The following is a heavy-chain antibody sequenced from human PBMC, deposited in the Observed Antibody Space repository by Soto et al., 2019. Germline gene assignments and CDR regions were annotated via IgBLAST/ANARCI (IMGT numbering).Heavy chain of an antibody. J-gene: IGHJ5*02. CDR1: GDSVTSYH. D-gene: IGHD6-6*01. CDR2: VYHSGGT. V-gene: IGHV4-59*08. CDR3: VRREKKYTSGKTTWLDP. Sequence: SETLSLTCTVSGDSVTSYHWNWIRLPPGRGLEWIGHVYHSGGTIYNPALESRVTISLDTSKNQLSLTLTSVTAADTAVYYCVRREKKYTSGKTTWLDPWGQGDLVNVS.